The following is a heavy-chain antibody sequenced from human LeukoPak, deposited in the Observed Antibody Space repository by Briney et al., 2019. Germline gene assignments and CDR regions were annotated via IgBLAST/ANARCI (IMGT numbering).Heavy chain of an antibody. Sequence: PGGSLRLSCAASGFTFSSYTMSWVRQAPGKGLEWVSTITTSDGNTYYAASVKGRFTVSRDNSKNTLFLQMNSLRAEDTAVYYGAKDGGLWVSAHWGDSWGRGTLVTVSS. J-gene: IGHJ4*02. CDR1: GFTFSSYT. D-gene: IGHD7-27*01. CDR2: ITTSDGNT. CDR3: AKDGGLWVSAHWGDS. V-gene: IGHV3-23*01.